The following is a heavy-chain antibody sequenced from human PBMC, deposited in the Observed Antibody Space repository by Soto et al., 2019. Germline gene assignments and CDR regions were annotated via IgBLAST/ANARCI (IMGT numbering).Heavy chain of an antibody. Sequence: PGGSLRLSCAASGFTFSSYWMSWVRQAPGKGLEWVANIKQDGSEKYYVDSVKGRFTISRDNAKNSLYLQMNSLRAEDTAVYYCARQAEMATIPFDYWGQGTLVTVSS. D-gene: IGHD5-12*01. J-gene: IGHJ4*02. V-gene: IGHV3-7*03. CDR2: IKQDGSEK. CDR3: ARQAEMATIPFDY. CDR1: GFTFSSYW.